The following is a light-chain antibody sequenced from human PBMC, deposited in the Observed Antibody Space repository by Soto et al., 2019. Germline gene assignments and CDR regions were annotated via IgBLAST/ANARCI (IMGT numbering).Light chain of an antibody. CDR2: DNY. CDR1: PSNIGNNF. CDR3: ATWDNLLSAGL. V-gene: IGLV1-51*01. J-gene: IGLJ2*01. Sequence: QSVLTQPPSVPATPGQKVTISCSGGPSNIGNNFVSWYQRLPGTAPRVIIYDNYERPSGIPDRFSGSKSGTSATLDITGLQTGDEADYYCATWDNLLSAGLFGGGTKLTVL.